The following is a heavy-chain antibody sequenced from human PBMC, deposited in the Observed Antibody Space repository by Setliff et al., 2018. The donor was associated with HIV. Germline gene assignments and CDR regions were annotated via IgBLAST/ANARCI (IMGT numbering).Heavy chain of an antibody. CDR3: AKEGVDYYDSSVKRGYLQH. Sequence: GGSLRLSCAASGFTFSSYSMNWVRQAPGKGLEWVSSISSSSSYIYYADSVKGRFTISRDNAKNSMYLQMNSLRAEDTAVYYCAKEGVDYYDSSVKRGYLQHWGQGTLVTVSS. CDR2: ISSSSSYI. V-gene: IGHV3-21*01. D-gene: IGHD3-22*01. CDR1: GFTFSSYS. J-gene: IGHJ1*01.